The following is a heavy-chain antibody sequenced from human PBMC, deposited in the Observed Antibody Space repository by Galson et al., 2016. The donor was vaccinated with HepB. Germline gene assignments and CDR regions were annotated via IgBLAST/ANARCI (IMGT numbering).Heavy chain of an antibody. J-gene: IGHJ3*02. CDR3: ASDWYCSAGSCYDAFDI. CDR2: ISTYDGDT. V-gene: IGHV1-18*01. D-gene: IGHD2-15*01. CDR1: GYTFTSYG. Sequence: SVKVSCKASGYTFTSYGISWVRQAPGQGLEWMGWISTYDGDTNYAQNLQGRVTMTTDTSTTTAYMELRSLRSDDTAMYYCASDWYCSAGSCYDAFDIRGQGTMVTVSS.